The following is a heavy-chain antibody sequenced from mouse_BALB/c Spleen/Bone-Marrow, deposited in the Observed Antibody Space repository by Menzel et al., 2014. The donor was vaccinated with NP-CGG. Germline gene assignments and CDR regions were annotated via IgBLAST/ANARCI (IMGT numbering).Heavy chain of an antibody. J-gene: IGHJ2*01. CDR2: IHPGNSDT. CDR3: TTLARNNFDY. Sequence: EVQLQQSGTVLARPGAAVKMSCKASGYTFSNYWMHWIKQRPGQGLEWIGTIHPGNSDTTYNQKFKGKAKLTAVTSTSTAYMELSSLTNEDSAVYYCTTLARNNFDYWAQGTTLPVSS. D-gene: IGHD3-1*01. CDR1: GYTFSNYW. V-gene: IGHV1-5*01.